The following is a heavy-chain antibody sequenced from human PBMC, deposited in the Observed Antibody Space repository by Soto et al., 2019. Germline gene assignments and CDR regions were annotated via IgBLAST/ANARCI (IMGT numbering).Heavy chain of an antibody. D-gene: IGHD3-10*01. Sequence: QLQLVQSGAEVKKPGSSVKVSCKASGGAFSSYGVNWVRQAPGEGLEWMGGIIPVVGTANYAQKFQGRVTITADESTGTAYMELSSLRSEDTAVYYCARRFGSFYGMDVWGQGSTVTVS. CDR3: ARRFGSFYGMDV. V-gene: IGHV1-69*01. CDR2: IIPVVGTA. CDR1: GGAFSSYG. J-gene: IGHJ6*01.